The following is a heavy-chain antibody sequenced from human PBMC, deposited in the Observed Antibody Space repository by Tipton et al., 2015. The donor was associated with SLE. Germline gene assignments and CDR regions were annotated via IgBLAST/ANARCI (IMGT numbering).Heavy chain of an antibody. CDR3: TRDIGGAKGY. J-gene: IGHJ4*02. CDR1: GFTFSSYW. D-gene: IGHD3-16*01. V-gene: IGHV3-48*03. Sequence: GSLRLSCTAFGFTFSSYWMHWVRQVPGKGLEWVSSISSSGSSIYYADSVKGRFTISRDNAKNTLYLQINSLRAEDTAVYYCTRDIGGAKGYWGRGTLVTVSS. CDR2: ISSSGSSI.